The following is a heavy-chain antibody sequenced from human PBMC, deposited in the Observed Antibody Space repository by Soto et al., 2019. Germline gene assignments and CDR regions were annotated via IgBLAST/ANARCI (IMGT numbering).Heavy chain of an antibody. CDR3: ARGRYGDY. J-gene: IGHJ4*02. CDR2: ISAHNGNT. Sequence: QVHLVQSGAEVKKPGASVKVSCKGSGYTFTSYGITWVRQAPGQGLEWRGWISAHNGNTDYAQKLQGRVTVTRDTSTRPAYMELRSLRSDDTAVYYCARGRYGDYWGQGARVTVSS. V-gene: IGHV1-18*01. D-gene: IGHD1-1*01. CDR1: GYTFTSYG.